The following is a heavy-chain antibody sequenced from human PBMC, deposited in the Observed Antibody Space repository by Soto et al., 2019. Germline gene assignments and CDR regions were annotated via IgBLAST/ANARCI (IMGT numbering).Heavy chain of an antibody. Sequence: QVQLVQSGAEVKKPGASVKVSCKASGYTFTSYGLSWVRQAPGQGLEWMGWISAYNGNTNYAQKLQGRVTMNTDTYPSTAYMERRCLRSDDTAVYYCARDPDVVTGYYRYHFDYGGQGTLVTVSA. CDR2: ISAYNGNT. CDR1: GYTFTSYG. J-gene: IGHJ4*02. D-gene: IGHD3-9*01. CDR3: ARDPDVVTGYYRYHFDY. V-gene: IGHV1-18*01.